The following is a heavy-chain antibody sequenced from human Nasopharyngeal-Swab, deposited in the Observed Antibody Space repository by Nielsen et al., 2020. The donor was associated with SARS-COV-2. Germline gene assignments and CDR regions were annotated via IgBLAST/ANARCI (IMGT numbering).Heavy chain of an antibody. J-gene: IGHJ3*02. V-gene: IGHV3-30*03. CDR2: ISYDGSIQ. CDR1: GFTFSSFG. CDR3: ARGAVAGPNAFDI. Sequence: GESLKISCAASGFTFSSFGMHWVRQAPGKGLEWVAFISYDGSIQYYADSVKDRFTISRDNSKNTLYLQMNSLRPEDTAVYYCARGAVAGPNAFDIWGQGTMVIVPS. D-gene: IGHD6-19*01.